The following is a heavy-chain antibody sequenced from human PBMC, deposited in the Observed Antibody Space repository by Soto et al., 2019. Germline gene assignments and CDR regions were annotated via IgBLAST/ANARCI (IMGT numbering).Heavy chain of an antibody. CDR1: GYTFTSYG. CDR2: MSANNGNT. J-gene: IGHJ6*03. Sequence: GASVKVSCKASGYTFTSYGISWVRQAPGQGLEWMGWMSANNGNTSYAQKLQGRVTMTRNTSISTAYMELSSLRSEDTAVYYCARGVWGLGELSLSLGLNYYYMDVWGKGTTVTVSS. D-gene: IGHD3-16*02. V-gene: IGHV1-8*02. CDR3: ARGVWGLGELSLSLGLNYYYMDV.